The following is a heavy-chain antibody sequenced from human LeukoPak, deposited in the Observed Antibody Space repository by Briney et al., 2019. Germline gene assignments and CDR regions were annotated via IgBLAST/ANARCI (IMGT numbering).Heavy chain of an antibody. CDR2: ISGNSDRT. V-gene: IGHV3-23*01. J-gene: IGHJ1*01. D-gene: IGHD4-17*01. Sequence: GGSLRLSCAGSGFTFSNYAMTWVRQAPGKGLEWVSSISGNSDRTYYADSVKGRFTISRDNSKNTVTLQMNSLRAEDTAVYSCAKGHGDYVPAEYLQHWGQGTLVIVPS. CDR3: AKGHGDYVPAEYLQH. CDR1: GFTFSNYA.